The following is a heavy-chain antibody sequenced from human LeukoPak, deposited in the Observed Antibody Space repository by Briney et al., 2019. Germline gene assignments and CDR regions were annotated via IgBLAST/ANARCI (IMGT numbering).Heavy chain of an antibody. V-gene: IGHV1-69*05. J-gene: IGHJ5*02. CDR3: ATTRDGYNLDEDNWFDP. CDR1: GGTFSSYA. CDR2: IIPIFGTA. D-gene: IGHD5-24*01. Sequence: GASVKVSCKASGGTFSSYAISWVRQAPGQGLEWMGGIIPIFGTANYAQKFQGRVTITTDESTSTAYMELSSLRSEDTAVYYCATTRDGYNLDEDNWFDPWGQGTLVTVSS.